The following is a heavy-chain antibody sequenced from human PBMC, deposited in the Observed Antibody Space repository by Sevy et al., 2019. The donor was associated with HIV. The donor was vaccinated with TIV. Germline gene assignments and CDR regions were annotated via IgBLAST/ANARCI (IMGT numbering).Heavy chain of an antibody. D-gene: IGHD1-1*01. Sequence: GGSLRLSCAASGFTFDAYAMHWVRQVSGEGLEWVSGISWNSGTLAYADSVRGRFTISRDKAKNSLYLQMNSLRSGDMALYLCEKDGTAQLWGAWGMGVWGHGTTVTVSS. V-gene: IGHV3-9*03. CDR1: GFTFDAYA. CDR3: EKDGTAQLWGAWGMGV. J-gene: IGHJ6*02. CDR2: ISWNSGTL.